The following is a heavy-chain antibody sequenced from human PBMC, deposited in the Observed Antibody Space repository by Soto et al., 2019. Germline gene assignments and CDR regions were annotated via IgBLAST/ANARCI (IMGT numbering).Heavy chain of an antibody. CDR1: GFKFSNYA. CDR3: AKDRREGGKSAFYFDF. CDR2: ISATGGGT. D-gene: IGHD3-16*01. J-gene: IGHJ4*02. V-gene: IGHV3-23*01. Sequence: GGSLRLSRAASGFKFSNYAMSWVRQAPGKGLEWVSLISATGGGTYYADSVKGRFTISRDNSHNTLYLQVHSLTAEDTAVYYCAKDRREGGKSAFYFDFWGQGAQVTVSS.